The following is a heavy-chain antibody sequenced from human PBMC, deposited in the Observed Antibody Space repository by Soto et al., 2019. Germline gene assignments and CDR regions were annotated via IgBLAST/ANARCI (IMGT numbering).Heavy chain of an antibody. V-gene: IGHV3-23*01. CDR3: ATMPYGTNGVCYGPYYDMDV. CDR2: ISGSGGST. J-gene: IGHJ6*02. Sequence: GSLRLSCAASGFTFSNYPMSWVRQAPGKGLEWVSSISGSGGSTFYADSVKGRFTISRDNSQNTAYLQMKSLTAEDTAVYYCATMPYGTNGVCYGPYYDMDVWGQGATVTVSS. CDR1: GFTFSNYP. D-gene: IGHD2-8*01.